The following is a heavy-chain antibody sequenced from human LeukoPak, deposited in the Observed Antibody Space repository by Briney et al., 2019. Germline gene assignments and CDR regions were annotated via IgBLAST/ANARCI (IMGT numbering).Heavy chain of an antibody. CDR1: GFTFSSYS. CDR2: ISSSSSYI. D-gene: IGHD1-7*01. J-gene: IGHJ4*02. CDR3: ARDRGPEHNWNYVLDY. Sequence: KSWGSLRLSCAASGFTFSSYSMNWVRQAPGKGLEWVSSISSSSSYIYYADSVKGRFTISRDNAKNSLYLQMNSLRAEDTAVYYCARDRGPEHNWNYVLDYWGQGTLVTVSS. V-gene: IGHV3-21*01.